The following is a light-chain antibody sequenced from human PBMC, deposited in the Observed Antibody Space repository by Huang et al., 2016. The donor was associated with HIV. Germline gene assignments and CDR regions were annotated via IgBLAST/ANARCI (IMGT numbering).Light chain of an antibody. CDR3: QQYGSSVVT. CDR1: QSFSSNY. Sequence: EIVLTQSPGTLSLSPGERATLSCRASQSFSSNYLAWYQQKPGQAPRLLIYGASSRATGIPDRFSGSGSGTYFTLIISRLEPEDFAVYYCQQYGSSVVTFGQGTKVEVK. V-gene: IGKV3-20*01. CDR2: GAS. J-gene: IGKJ1*01.